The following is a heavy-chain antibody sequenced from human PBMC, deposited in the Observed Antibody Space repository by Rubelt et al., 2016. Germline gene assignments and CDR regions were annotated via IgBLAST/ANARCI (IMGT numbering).Heavy chain of an antibody. CDR2: ISHSGST. D-gene: IGHD6-13*01. CDR1: GGSFSGYY. J-gene: IGHJ4*02. V-gene: IGHV4-34*01. Sequence: QVQLQQWGAGLLKPSETLSLTCAVYGGSFSGYYWSWIRQPQGKGLEWIGEISHSGSTNYNPPRRAVVTISVDRSQNEFARNGVAVTAADTAVEYCAGGKAAAGRGNDYWGQGTLVTVSS. CDR3: AGGKAAAGRGNDY.